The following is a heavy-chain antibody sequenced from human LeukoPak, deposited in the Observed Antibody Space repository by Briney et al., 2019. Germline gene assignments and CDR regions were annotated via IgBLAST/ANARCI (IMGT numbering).Heavy chain of an antibody. J-gene: IGHJ6*02. CDR1: GYAFTGYY. CDR3: ARSDQLQWFGAPRRPYYYGLAV. CDR2: MNPNSGDT. Sequence: ASVKVSCKASGYAFTGYYMHWVRQAPGQGLEWMGWMNPNSGDTTYAQKFQGQVTISADKSISTAYLQWSSLKASDTAMYYCARSDQLQWFGAPRRPYYYGLAVWGQGTTVTVSS. D-gene: IGHD3-10*01. V-gene: IGHV1-2*02.